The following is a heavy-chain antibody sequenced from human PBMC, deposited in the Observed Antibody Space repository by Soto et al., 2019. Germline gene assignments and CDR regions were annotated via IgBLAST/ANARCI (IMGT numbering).Heavy chain of an antibody. CDR3: AGSSTIYYGMDV. V-gene: IGHV4-4*02. J-gene: IGHJ6*02. CDR2: IYHSGST. D-gene: IGHD2-2*01. Sequence: SETLSLTFAVSGGSISSSNWWSWVRQPPGKGLEWIGEIYHSGSTNYNPSLKSRVTISVDKSKNKFSLKLSSVNAADTDVYYCAGSSTIYYGMDVWGQGTTVTV. CDR1: GGSISSSNW.